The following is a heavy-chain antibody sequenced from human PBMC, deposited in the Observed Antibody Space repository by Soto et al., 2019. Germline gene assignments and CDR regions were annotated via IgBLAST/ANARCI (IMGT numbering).Heavy chain of an antibody. D-gene: IGHD3-16*01. V-gene: IGHV1-69*01. CDR3: ARLRRDWGDAFDL. CDR2: IIPVFDKA. CDR1: GGSFGSSA. Sequence: QVQLVQSGADVKKPGSSVKVSCKASGGSFGSSAISWVRQAPAQGLEWMGEIIPVFDKANYAQNFQGRLTITADEPTGTVFRLLSSLRSEDTAVYFCARLRRDWGDAFDLWGLGTLVTVSS. J-gene: IGHJ3*01.